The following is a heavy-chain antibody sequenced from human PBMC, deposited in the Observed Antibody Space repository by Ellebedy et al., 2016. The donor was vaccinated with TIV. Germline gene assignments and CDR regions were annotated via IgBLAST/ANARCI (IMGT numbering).Heavy chain of an antibody. D-gene: IGHD3-10*01. J-gene: IGHJ4*02. CDR1: GGTLSIYT. CDR2: FIPAFRRA. V-gene: IGHV1-69*13. CDR3: ARGLWFGDQIYYFDY. Sequence: AASVKVSCKASGGTLSIYTLSWVRQAPGQGLEWMGGFIPAFRRADYAQKFQGRVTITADESTKTADMELTSLTSEDTAMYFCARGLWFGDQIYYFDYWGLGTLVTVSS.